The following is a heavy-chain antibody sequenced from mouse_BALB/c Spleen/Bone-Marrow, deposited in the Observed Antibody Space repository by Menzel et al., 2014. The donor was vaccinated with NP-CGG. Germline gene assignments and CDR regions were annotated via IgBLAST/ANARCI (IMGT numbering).Heavy chain of an antibody. J-gene: IGHJ4*01. V-gene: IGHV5-6*01. D-gene: IGHD2-3*01. CDR1: GFTFXNYG. Sequence: EVQGVESGGDLVKPGGSLKLSCAASGFTFXNYGMSWVRQTPDKRLEWVATISSGGSYTYYPDSVKGRFTISRDNAKNTLYLQMSSLKSEDTAMYYCARRDGGPMDYWGQGTSVTVSS. CDR3: ARRDGGPMDY. CDR2: ISSGGSYT.